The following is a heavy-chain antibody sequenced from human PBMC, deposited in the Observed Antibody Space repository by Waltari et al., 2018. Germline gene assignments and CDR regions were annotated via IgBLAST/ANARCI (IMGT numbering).Heavy chain of an antibody. CDR2: IYPGDSDT. CDR3: ARRPPSTVTTGNNWFDP. J-gene: IGHJ5*02. V-gene: IGHV5-51*03. Sequence: EVQLVQSGAEVKKPGESLKISCKGSGYSFTTYWIAWVRQMPGKGLEWMGIIYPGDSDTRYSPSFQGQVTISADKSISTAYLQWSSLKASDTAMYYCARRPPSTVTTGNNWFDPWGQGTLVTVSS. D-gene: IGHD4-17*01. CDR1: GYSFTTYW.